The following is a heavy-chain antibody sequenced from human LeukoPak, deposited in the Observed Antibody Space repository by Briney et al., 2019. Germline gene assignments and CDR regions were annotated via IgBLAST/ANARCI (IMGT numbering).Heavy chain of an antibody. D-gene: IGHD4-17*01. CDR3: ATIEAVRFHY. J-gene: IGHJ4*02. CDR2: LKQDGSEI. CDR1: DFTFSNYW. Sequence: GGSLRLSCAASDFTFSNYWMSWVRQAPGKGLEWVGNLKQDGSEIYYLDSVKGRFTISRDNAKKSLYLQMNSLRAEDTAVYYCATIEAVRFHYWGQGTLVTVSS. V-gene: IGHV3-7*01.